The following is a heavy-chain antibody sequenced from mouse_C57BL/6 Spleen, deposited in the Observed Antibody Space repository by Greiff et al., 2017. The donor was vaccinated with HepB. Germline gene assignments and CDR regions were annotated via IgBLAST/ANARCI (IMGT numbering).Heavy chain of an antibody. CDR1: GYTFTDYY. CDR3: AKWDYVGYYAMDY. CDR2: IGPGSGST. D-gene: IGHD2-4*01. J-gene: IGHJ4*01. V-gene: IGHV1-77*01. Sequence: VQLQQSGAELVKPGASVKISCKASGYTFTDYYINWVKQRPGQGLEWIGKIGPGSGSTYYNEKFKGKATLTADKSSSTAYMQLSSLTSEDSAVYCWAKWDYVGYYAMDYWGQGTSVTVSS.